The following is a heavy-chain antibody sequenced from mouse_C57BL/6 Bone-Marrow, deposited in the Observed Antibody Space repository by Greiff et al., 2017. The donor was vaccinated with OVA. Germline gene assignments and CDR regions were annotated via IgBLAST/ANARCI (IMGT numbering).Heavy chain of an antibody. Sequence: EVMLVESGGGLVKPGGSLKLSCAASGFTFSSYTMSWVRQTPEKRLEWVATISGGGGNTYYPDSVKGRFTISRDNAKNTLYLQMSSLRSEDTALYYCARHEWGYWAWFAYWGQGTLVTVSA. J-gene: IGHJ3*01. CDR1: GFTFSSYT. D-gene: IGHD4-1*01. CDR3: ARHEWGYWAWFAY. CDR2: ISGGGGNT. V-gene: IGHV5-9*01.